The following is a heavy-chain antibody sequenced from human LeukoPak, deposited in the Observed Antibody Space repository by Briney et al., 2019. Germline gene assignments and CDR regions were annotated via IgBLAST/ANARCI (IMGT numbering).Heavy chain of an antibody. J-gene: IGHJ4*02. CDR2: ISSGSSYI. V-gene: IGHV3-21*01. CDR3: ARDLAPPAGVAIILRLFDN. Sequence: PGGSLRLSCAASGFTFSTYTMNWVRQAPGKGLEWVSSISSGSSYIYYADSVKGRFTISRDNAKNSVYLQMNSLRAEDTAVYYCARDLAPPAGVAIILRLFDNWGQGTLVTVSP. CDR1: GFTFSTYT. D-gene: IGHD3-3*01.